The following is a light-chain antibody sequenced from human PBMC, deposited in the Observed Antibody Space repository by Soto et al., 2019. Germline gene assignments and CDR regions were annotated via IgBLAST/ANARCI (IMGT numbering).Light chain of an antibody. V-gene: IGLV2-8*01. Sequence: QSVLTQPPSASGSPGQSVTISCTGTSSDVGGYNYVSWYQQHPGKVPKLMIYEVSKRPSGVPDRFSGSKSGNTASPTVSGLQAEDEADYYCSSYAGSNTDYVFGTGTKVT. CDR1: SSDVGGYNY. J-gene: IGLJ1*01. CDR3: SSYAGSNTDYV. CDR2: EVS.